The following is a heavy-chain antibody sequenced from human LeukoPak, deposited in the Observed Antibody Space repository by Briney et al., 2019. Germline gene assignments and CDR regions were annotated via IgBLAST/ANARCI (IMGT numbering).Heavy chain of an antibody. V-gene: IGHV4-30-2*01. CDR2: IYHSGST. CDR1: GGSISSGGYS. J-gene: IGHJ5*02. Sequence: SQTLSLTCAVSGGSISSGGYSWGWIRQPPGKGLEWIGYIYHSGSTYYNPSLKSRVTISVDRSKNQFSLKLSSVTAADTAVYYCARVSGNNWFDPWGQGTLVTVSS. CDR3: ARVSGNNWFDP.